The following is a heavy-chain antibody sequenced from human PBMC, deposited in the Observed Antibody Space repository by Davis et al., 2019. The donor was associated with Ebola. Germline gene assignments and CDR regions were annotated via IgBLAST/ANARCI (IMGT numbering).Heavy chain of an antibody. Sequence: GESLKISCSASGFTFSSYAMHWVRQAPGKGLEWVAVISYDGSNKYYADSVKGRFTISRDNSKNTLYLQMNSLRAEDTAVYYCAKAPAWVRGYSDYWGQGTLVTVS. D-gene: IGHD5-18*01. J-gene: IGHJ4*02. CDR2: ISYDGSNK. CDR1: GFTFSSYA. V-gene: IGHV3-30-3*01. CDR3: AKAPAWVRGYSDY.